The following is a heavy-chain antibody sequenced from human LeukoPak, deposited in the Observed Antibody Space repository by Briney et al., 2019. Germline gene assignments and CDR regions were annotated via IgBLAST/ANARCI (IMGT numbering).Heavy chain of an antibody. CDR3: AKRTGVTELHFDH. CDR2: ISGSGDST. Sequence: GGSLRLSCAASGFTFRSYAMSWVRQAPGKGLEWVSAISGSGDSTYYADSVRGRFTISRDNSQNTLYQQMNSLRAEDTAVYYCAKRTGVTELHFDHWGQGTLVTVSS. J-gene: IGHJ4*02. V-gene: IGHV3-23*01. CDR1: GFTFRSYA. D-gene: IGHD1-7*01.